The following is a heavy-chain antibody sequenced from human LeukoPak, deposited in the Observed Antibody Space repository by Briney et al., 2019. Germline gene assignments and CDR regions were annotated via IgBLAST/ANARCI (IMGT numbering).Heavy chain of an antibody. Sequence: SETLSLTCTVSGDSIESYYWSWIRQPPGKGLEWVAYVSHNGDTKYNPSLRSRVTIPVATSKNQFSLKLSSVTAADTAVYFCARRRNPHQYSSAWYFDYWGQGLLVTVSS. CDR3: ARRRNPHQYSSAWYFDY. V-gene: IGHV4-59*08. D-gene: IGHD6-19*01. CDR2: VSHNGDT. J-gene: IGHJ4*02. CDR1: GDSIESYY.